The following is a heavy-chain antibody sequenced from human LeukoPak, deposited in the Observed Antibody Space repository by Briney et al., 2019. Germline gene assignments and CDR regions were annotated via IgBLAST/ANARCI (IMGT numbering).Heavy chain of an antibody. CDR3: AKDLAFSGSPGDY. Sequence: PGGSLTLSCAASGFTFSSYAMSWVRQAPGKGLEWVSAISGSGGSTYYADSVKGRFTISRDNSKNTLYLQMNSLRAEDTAVYYCAKDLAFSGSPGDYWGQGTLVTVSS. J-gene: IGHJ4*02. V-gene: IGHV3-23*01. CDR2: ISGSGGST. CDR1: GFTFSSYA. D-gene: IGHD1-26*01.